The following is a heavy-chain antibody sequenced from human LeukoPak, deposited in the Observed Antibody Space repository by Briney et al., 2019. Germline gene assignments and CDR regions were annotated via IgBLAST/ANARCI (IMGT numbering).Heavy chain of an antibody. CDR3: AVHCSGGSCYSLTAS. D-gene: IGHD2-15*01. Sequence: ASVKVSCKASGYTFTSYYMHWVRQAPGQGLEWMGIINPSGGSTSYAQKFQGRVTMTRDTSTSTVYMELSSPRSEDTAVYYCAVHCSGGSCYSLTASWGQGTLVTVSS. CDR1: GYTFTSYY. J-gene: IGHJ5*02. V-gene: IGHV1-46*01. CDR2: INPSGGST.